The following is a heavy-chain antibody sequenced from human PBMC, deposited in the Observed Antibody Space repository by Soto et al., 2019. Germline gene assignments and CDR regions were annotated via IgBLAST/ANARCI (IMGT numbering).Heavy chain of an antibody. CDR1: GFTFNIYA. CDR3: AREDDYGYRYINYGLDV. V-gene: IGHV3-30-3*01. D-gene: IGHD4-17*01. Sequence: ESGGGVVQPGRSLRLSCAASGFTFNIYALHWVRQAPGKGLEWVAVISFDGTKKYYSDSVKGRFTISRDNLKNTLYLQMNNLRVEDAALYFCAREDDYGYRYINYGLDVWGQGTTVIVSS. CDR2: ISFDGTKK. J-gene: IGHJ6*02.